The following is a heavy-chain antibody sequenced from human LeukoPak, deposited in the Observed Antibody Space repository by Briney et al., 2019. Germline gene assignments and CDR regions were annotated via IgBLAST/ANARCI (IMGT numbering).Heavy chain of an antibody. CDR3: ARDRQLGYCSGGSCYPPGY. V-gene: IGHV1-46*01. CDR2: INPSGGST. D-gene: IGHD2-15*01. J-gene: IGHJ4*02. Sequence: VASVKVSCKASGYTFTSYYMHWVRQAPGQGLEWMGIINPSGGSTSHAQKFQGRVTMTRDTSTSTVYMELSSLRSEDTAVYYCARDRQLGYCSGGSCYPPGYWGQGTLVTVSS. CDR1: GYTFTSYY.